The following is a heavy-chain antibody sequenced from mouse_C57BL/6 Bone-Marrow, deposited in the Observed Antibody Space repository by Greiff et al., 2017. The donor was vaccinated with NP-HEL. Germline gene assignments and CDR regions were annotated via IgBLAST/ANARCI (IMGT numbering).Heavy chain of an antibody. CDR1: GYTFTSYW. D-gene: IGHD4-1*01. CDR2: IDPSDSYT. Sequence: QVQLQQPGAELVRPGTSVKLSCKASGYTFTSYWMHWVKQRPGQGLEWIGVIDPSDSYTNYKQKFKGKATLTVDTSSSTAYMQLSSLTSEDSAVYYCASPLTGYYYAMDYWGQGTSVTVSS. V-gene: IGHV1-59*01. CDR3: ASPLTGYYYAMDY. J-gene: IGHJ4*01.